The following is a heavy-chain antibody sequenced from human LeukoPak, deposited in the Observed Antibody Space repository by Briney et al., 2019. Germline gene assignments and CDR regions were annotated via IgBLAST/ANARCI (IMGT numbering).Heavy chain of an antibody. D-gene: IGHD2-21*01. CDR2: ISGGGDTT. CDR3: AKEPQHCGGVTCTSRIARGYAWIDP. J-gene: IGHJ5*02. V-gene: IGHV3-23*01. CDR1: GFTFSNHA. Sequence: GGSLRLSCGVSGFTFSNHAMSWVRQSSGKGLEWVSVISGGGDTTYYADSVKGRFTISRDNSKNMLYLQMNSLRAEDTAVYYCAKEPQHCGGVTCTSRIARGYAWIDPWGQGTLVTVSS.